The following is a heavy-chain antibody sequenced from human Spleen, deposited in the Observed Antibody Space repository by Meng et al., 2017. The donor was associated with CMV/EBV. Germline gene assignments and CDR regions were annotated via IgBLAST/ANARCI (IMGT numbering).Heavy chain of an antibody. V-gene: IGHV3-7*01. D-gene: IGHD1-14*01. Sequence: GGYLRLSCAASGFTFSIYWMSWVRQAPGKGLEWVANIKQDGSEKYYVDSVKGRFTISRDNAKSSLYLQMSGLRAEDTAVYYCARVSSGTATMIRGWFGPWGQGTLVTVSS. CDR1: GFTFSIYW. CDR2: IKQDGSEK. CDR3: ARVSSGTATMIRGWFGP. J-gene: IGHJ5*02.